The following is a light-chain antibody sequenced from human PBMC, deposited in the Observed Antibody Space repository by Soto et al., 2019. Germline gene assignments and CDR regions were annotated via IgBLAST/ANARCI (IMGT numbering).Light chain of an antibody. CDR2: DAS. CDR3: QQSYTTVYT. CDR1: QTIGAN. J-gene: IGKJ2*01. Sequence: DIQMTQSPSSLSASVGDRVTITCRASQTIGANLNWYRQKLGKAPTLLIYDASTLQSGVPSRFSGLGSGTDFALTITSLQPDDSATSDCQQSYTTVYTFGQGTKVEIK. V-gene: IGKV1-39*01.